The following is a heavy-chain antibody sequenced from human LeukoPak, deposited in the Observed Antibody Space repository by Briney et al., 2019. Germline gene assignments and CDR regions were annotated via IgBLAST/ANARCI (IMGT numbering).Heavy chain of an antibody. V-gene: IGHV3-7*01. J-gene: IGHJ4*02. Sequence: GGSLRLSCEASGFTFSSYWMSWVRQAPGKGLEWVANIRDDGGEIYYVDSVKGRFTISRDNAKSSLFLQMNSLRAEDAAVYYCARDRPRGSYYGSIFDSWGQGTLVTVSS. CDR1: GFTFSSYW. CDR3: ARDRPRGSYYGSIFDS. CDR2: IRDDGGEI. D-gene: IGHD1-26*01.